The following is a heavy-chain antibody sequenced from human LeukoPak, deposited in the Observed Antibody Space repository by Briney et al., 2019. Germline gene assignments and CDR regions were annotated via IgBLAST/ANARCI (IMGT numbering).Heavy chain of an antibody. CDR3: ARAGDYGENDY. CDR2: MNWNGGST. Sequence: PGGSLRLSCAASGFTFDDYGMSWVRQAPGKGLEWVSGMNWNGGSTGYAHSVKGRFTISRDNAKNSLYLQMNSLRAEDTALYYCARAGDYGENDYWGQGTLVTVSS. CDR1: GFTFDDYG. D-gene: IGHD4-17*01. J-gene: IGHJ4*02. V-gene: IGHV3-20*04.